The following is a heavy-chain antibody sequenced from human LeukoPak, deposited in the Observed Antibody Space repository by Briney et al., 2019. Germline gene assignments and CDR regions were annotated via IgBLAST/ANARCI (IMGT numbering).Heavy chain of an antibody. Sequence: SVKVSCKASGGTFSSYAISWVRQAPGQGLEWMGGIIPIFGTANYAQKFQGRVTITTDESTSTAYMELSSLRSEDTAVYYCARDSGQGLSGGYYYYMDVWGKGTTVTVSS. V-gene: IGHV1-69*05. CDR2: IIPIFGTA. CDR1: GGTFSSYA. J-gene: IGHJ6*03. CDR3: ARDSGQGLSGGYYYYMDV. D-gene: IGHD3-10*01.